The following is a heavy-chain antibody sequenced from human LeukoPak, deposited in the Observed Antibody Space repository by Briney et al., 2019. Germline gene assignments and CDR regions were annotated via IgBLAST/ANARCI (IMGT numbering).Heavy chain of an antibody. D-gene: IGHD3-3*01. J-gene: IGHJ4*02. V-gene: IGHV4-34*01. CDR2: INHSGST. CDR3: ARLFRRGYFDY. CDR1: GGSISSYY. Sequence: SETLSLICTVSGGSISSYYWSWIRQPPGKGLEWIGEINHSGSTNYNPSLKSRVTISVDTSKNQFSLKLSSVTAADTAVYYCARLFRRGYFDYWGQGTLVTVSS.